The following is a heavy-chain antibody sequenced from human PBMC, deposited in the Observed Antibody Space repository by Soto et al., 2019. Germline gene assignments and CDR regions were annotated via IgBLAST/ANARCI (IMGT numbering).Heavy chain of an antibody. CDR3: AGRGYSYGYYYGMDV. CDR1: GGSVSSGSYY. CDR2: IYYSGST. J-gene: IGHJ6*02. Sequence: PSETLSLTCTVSGGSVSSGSYYWSWIRQPPGKGLEWIGYIYYSGSTNYNPSLKSRVTISVDTSKNQFPLKLSSVTAADTAVYYCAGRGYSYGYYYGMDVWGQGTTVTVSS. D-gene: IGHD5-18*01. V-gene: IGHV4-61*01.